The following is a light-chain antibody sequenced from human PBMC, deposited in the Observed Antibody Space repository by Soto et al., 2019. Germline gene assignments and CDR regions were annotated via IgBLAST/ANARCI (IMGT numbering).Light chain of an antibody. CDR2: GHT. V-gene: IGLV1-40*01. CDR1: SSNIGAGYD. CDR3: QSYDNSLSGPQ. Sequence: QAVVTQPPSVSGAPGQRVTISCTGSSSNIGAGYDVHWYQQLPGTAPKLLIYGHTNRPSGVPDRFSRSKSGTSASLAITGLQAEDEGDYFCQSYDNSLSGPQFGGGTQLTVL. J-gene: IGLJ2*01.